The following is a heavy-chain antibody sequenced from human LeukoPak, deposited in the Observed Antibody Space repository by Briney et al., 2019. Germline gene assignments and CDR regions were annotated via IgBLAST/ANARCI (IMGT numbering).Heavy chain of an antibody. CDR1: GFTFSSYS. CDR3: ASESYRFLDRFGFDP. J-gene: IGHJ5*02. D-gene: IGHD1-26*01. Sequence: GGSLRLSCVASGAASGFTFSSYSMNWVRQAPGKGLEWVSSISSSSSYIYYADSVKGRFTISRDNAKNSLYLQMNSLRAEDTAVYYCASESYRFLDRFGFDPWGQGTLVTVSS. CDR2: ISSSSSYI. V-gene: IGHV3-21*01.